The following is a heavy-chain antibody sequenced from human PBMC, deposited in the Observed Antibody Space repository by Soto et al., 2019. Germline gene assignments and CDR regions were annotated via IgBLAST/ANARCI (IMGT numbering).Heavy chain of an antibody. CDR2: ISYDGSNK. CDR1: GFTFSSYV. J-gene: IGHJ4*02. CDR3: AKELVLGIQLWLGYYFDY. V-gene: IGHV3-30*18. Sequence: PGGSLRLSCAASGFTFSSYVMHWVRQSPGKGLEWVAVISYDGSNKYYADSVKGRFTISRDNSKNTLYLQMSSLRAEDTAVYYCAKELVLGIQLWLGYYFDYWGQGTLVTVSS. D-gene: IGHD5-18*01.